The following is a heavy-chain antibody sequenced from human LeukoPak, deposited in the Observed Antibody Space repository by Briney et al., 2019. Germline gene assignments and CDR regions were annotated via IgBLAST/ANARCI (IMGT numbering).Heavy chain of an antibody. D-gene: IGHD3-22*01. J-gene: IGHJ3*02. Sequence: ASVKVSCKASGYTFTSYGISWVRQAPGQGLEWMGWISAYNGNTNYAQKLQGRVTMTTDTSTSTAYMELRSLRSDDTAVYYCARQAMIVVVADAFDIWGQGTMVTVSS. V-gene: IGHV1-18*01. CDR2: ISAYNGNT. CDR1: GYTFTSYG. CDR3: ARQAMIVVVADAFDI.